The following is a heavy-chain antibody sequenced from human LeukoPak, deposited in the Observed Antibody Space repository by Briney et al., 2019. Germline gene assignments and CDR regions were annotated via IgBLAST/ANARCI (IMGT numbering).Heavy chain of an antibody. D-gene: IGHD1-26*01. J-gene: IGHJ4*02. V-gene: IGHV3-30*03. CDR2: ISYDGSNK. CDR1: GFTFSSYG. Sequence: GGSLRLSCAASGFTFSSYGMHWVRQAPGKGLEWVAVISYDGSNKYYADSVKGRFTISRDNSKNTLYLQVNSLRAEDTAVYYCARGSYYFDYWGQGILVTVSS. CDR3: ARGSYYFDY.